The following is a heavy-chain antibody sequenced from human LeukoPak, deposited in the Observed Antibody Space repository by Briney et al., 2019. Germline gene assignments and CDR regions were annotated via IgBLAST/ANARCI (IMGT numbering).Heavy chain of an antibody. D-gene: IGHD3-10*01. CDR3: ARHLAGSGNY. CDR1: GFTFSSYE. J-gene: IGHJ4*02. Sequence: GGSLRLSCAASGFTFSSYEMNWVRQAPRKGLEWVSYISSSGSTIYYADSVKGRFTISRDNAKNSLYLQMNSLRAEDTAVYYCARHLAGSGNYWGQGTLVTVSS. CDR2: ISSSGSTI. V-gene: IGHV3-48*03.